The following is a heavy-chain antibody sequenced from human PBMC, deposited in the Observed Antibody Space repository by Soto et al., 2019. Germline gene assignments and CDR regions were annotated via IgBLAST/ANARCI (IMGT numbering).Heavy chain of an antibody. V-gene: IGHV3-33*01. CDR3: AREGYYDILTGYYTGGYYYYYMDV. J-gene: IGHJ6*03. Sequence: QVQLVESGGGVVQPGRSLRLSCAASGFTFSSYGMHWVRQAPGKGLEWVAVIWYDGSNKYYADSVKGRFTISRDNSKNTLYLQMNSLRAEDTAVYYCAREGYYDILTGYYTGGYYYYYMDVWGKGTTVTVSS. CDR1: GFTFSSYG. D-gene: IGHD3-9*01. CDR2: IWYDGSNK.